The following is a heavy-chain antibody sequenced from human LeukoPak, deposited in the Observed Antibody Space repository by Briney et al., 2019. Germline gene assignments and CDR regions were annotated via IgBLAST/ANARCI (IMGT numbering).Heavy chain of an antibody. CDR3: ARGTYYDSSAYSGVRLFDY. Sequence: GASVKVSCRASGYTFTCYYMHWIRQAPGQGLEWMGWINPNSGRTNYAQKFQGRVTMTSDTPISTAYMDLSRLRSDDTALYHCARGTYYDSSAYSGVRLFDYWGQGTLVTVSS. CDR1: GYTFTCYY. CDR2: INPNSGRT. V-gene: IGHV1-2*02. J-gene: IGHJ4*02. D-gene: IGHD3-22*01.